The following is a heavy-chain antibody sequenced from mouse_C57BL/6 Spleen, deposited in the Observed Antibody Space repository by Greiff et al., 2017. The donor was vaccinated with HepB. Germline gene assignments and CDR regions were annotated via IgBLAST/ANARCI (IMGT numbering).Heavy chain of an antibody. J-gene: IGHJ2*01. CDR1: GFTFTSYW. CDR2: IDPSDSYT. Sequence: QVQLQQSGAELVRPGTSVKLSCKASGFTFTSYWMHWVKQRPGQGLEWIGVIDPSDSYTNYNQKFKGKATFTVDTSSSTAYMQLSSLTSEDSAVYYYAKPEAQATGVLFDYWGQGTTLTVSS. V-gene: IGHV1-59*01. D-gene: IGHD3-2*02. CDR3: AKPEAQATGVLFDY.